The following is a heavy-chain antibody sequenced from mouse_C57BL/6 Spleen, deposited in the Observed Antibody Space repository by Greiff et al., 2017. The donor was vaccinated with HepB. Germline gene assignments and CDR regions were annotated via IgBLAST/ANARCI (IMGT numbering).Heavy chain of an antibody. CDR1: GYSITSGYD. J-gene: IGHJ1*03. CDR2: ISYSGST. V-gene: IGHV3-1*01. Sequence: DVMLVESGPGMVKPSQSLSLTCTVSGYSITSGYDWHWIRHFPGNKLEWMGYISYSGSTNYNPSLKSRISITHDTSKNHFFLKLNSVTTEDTATYYCARYYEGYFDVWGTGTTVTVSS. D-gene: IGHD2-4*01. CDR3: ARYYEGYFDV.